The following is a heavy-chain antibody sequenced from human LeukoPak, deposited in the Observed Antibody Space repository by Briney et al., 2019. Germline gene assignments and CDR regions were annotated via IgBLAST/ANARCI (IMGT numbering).Heavy chain of an antibody. CDR2: SSPYNGNT. D-gene: IGHD3-10*01. CDR3: ARNGRVRRVVKDLFEY. V-gene: IGHV1-18*01. Sequence: ASVKVSCKASGYTFTTYGISWVRQAPGQGLEWMGWSSPYNGNTNYAQKLQSRVTITKDTSTGTAYMDLRNLRTDDTAMYYCARNGRVRRVVKDLFEYWGQGTLVAVSS. CDR1: GYTFTTYG. J-gene: IGHJ4*02.